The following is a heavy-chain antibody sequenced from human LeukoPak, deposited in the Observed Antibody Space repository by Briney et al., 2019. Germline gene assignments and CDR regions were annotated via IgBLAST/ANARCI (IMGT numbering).Heavy chain of an antibody. CDR3: ARVGGYSGYALRY. D-gene: IGHD5-12*01. Sequence: KASETLSLTCAVYGGSFSGYYWSWIRQPPGKGLEWIGEINHSGSTNYNPSLKSRVTISVDTSKNQFSLKLSSVTAADTAVYYCARVGGYSGYALRYWGQGTLVTVSS. CDR2: INHSGST. V-gene: IGHV4-34*01. CDR1: GGSFSGYY. J-gene: IGHJ4*02.